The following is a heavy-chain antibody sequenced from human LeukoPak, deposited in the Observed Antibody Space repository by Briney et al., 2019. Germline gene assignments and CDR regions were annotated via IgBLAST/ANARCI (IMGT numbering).Heavy chain of an antibody. D-gene: IGHD3-10*01. CDR1: GYTFTSYG. CDR2: ISAYNGNT. V-gene: IGHV1-18*01. Sequence: ASVKVSCKASGYTFTSYGIGWVRQAPGQGLEWMGWISAYNGNTNYAQKLQGRVTMTTDTSTSTAYMELRSLRSDDTAVYYCARELNYQAAYGSGSHRAFDIWGQGTMVTVSS. J-gene: IGHJ3*02. CDR3: ARELNYQAAYGSGSHRAFDI.